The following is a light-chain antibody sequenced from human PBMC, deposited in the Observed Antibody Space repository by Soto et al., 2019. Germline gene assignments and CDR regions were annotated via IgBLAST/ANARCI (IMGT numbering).Light chain of an antibody. CDR3: QEYIQWPPGM. Sequence: DIQLTQSPSSLSASVGDKVTITCRASQSIRSYLNWVQQKPGKAPKLLIYDASSLQTGVPSRFSGSGSGTDFSLTISSLQSEDFAVYYCQEYIQWPPGMFGPGTTVDIK. CDR1: QSIRSY. J-gene: IGKJ1*01. CDR2: DAS. V-gene: IGKV1-39*02.